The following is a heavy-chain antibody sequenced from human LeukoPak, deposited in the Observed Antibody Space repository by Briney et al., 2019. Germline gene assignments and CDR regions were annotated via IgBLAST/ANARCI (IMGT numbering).Heavy chain of an antibody. Sequence: SVKVSCXASGGTFTIYGISWVRQDHGQGLEWMAGIIPMFGTTKYAQKFQGRVTITADQSTRTAYMEMSSLRSEDTALYYCSTVGSSASDPYDYWGQGTLVTVSS. V-gene: IGHV1-69*13. CDR2: IIPMFGTT. D-gene: IGHD2-2*01. CDR1: GGTFTIYG. J-gene: IGHJ4*02. CDR3: STVGSSASDPYDY.